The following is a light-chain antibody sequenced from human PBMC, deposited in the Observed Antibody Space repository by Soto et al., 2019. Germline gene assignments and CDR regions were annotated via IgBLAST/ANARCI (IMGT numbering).Light chain of an antibody. CDR3: QHFKSFPIT. CDR1: QSVRSY. J-gene: IGKJ5*01. CDR2: GAL. Sequence: EIVMTQSPATLSLSPGERATLSCRARQSVRSYLAWYQQKPGQAPRLLIYGALSRATGIPARFSVSGSGTDFTLTISSLQTEDFATYYCQHFKSFPITFGQGTRLEIK. V-gene: IGKV3-15*01.